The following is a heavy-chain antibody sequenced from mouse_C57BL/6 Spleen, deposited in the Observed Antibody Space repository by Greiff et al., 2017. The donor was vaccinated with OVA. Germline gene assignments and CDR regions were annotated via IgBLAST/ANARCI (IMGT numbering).Heavy chain of an antibody. CDR3: ARGGDDYDGYYFDY. D-gene: IGHD2-4*01. CDR1: GYSFTGYY. J-gene: IGHJ2*01. Sequence: EVQLQQSGTELVKPGASVKISCKASGYSFTGYYMNWVKQSPEKSLEWIGEINPSTGGTTYNQKFKAKATLTVDKSSSTAYMQLKSLTSEDSAVYYCARGGDDYDGYYFDYWGQGTTLTVSS. CDR2: INPSTGGT. V-gene: IGHV1-42*01.